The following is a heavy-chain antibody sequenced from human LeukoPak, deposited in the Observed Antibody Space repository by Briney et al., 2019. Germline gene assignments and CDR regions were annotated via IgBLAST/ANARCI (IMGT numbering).Heavy chain of an antibody. Sequence: GGSLRLSCAASGFTFSSYWMHWVRQAPGKGLVWVSRINSDGSSTSYADSVKGRFTISRDNAKNTLYLQMNSLRAEDTAMYYCARISLSGWVNDHWGQGTLVTVSS. CDR2: INSDGSST. J-gene: IGHJ4*02. CDR3: ARISLSGWVNDH. D-gene: IGHD6-19*01. V-gene: IGHV3-74*01. CDR1: GFTFSSYW.